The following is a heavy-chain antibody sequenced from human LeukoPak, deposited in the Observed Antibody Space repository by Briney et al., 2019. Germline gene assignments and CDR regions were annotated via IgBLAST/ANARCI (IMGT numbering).Heavy chain of an antibody. CDR3: ARVRYDILTGYYGDAFDI. CDR1: GGSISSYY. CDR2: IYYSGST. V-gene: IGHV4-59*01. D-gene: IGHD3-9*01. J-gene: IGHJ3*02. Sequence: SETLSLTRTVSGGSISSYYWSWIRQPPGKGLEWIGYIYYSGSTNYNPSLKSRVTISVDTSKNQFSLKLSSVTAADTAVYYCARVRYDILTGYYGDAFDIWGQGTMVTVSS.